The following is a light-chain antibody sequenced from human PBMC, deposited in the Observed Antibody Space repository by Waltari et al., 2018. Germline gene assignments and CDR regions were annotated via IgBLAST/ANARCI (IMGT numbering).Light chain of an antibody. V-gene: IGKV1-5*01. CDR3: QQFDTDVT. Sequence: IQVIQSPSTLSASVGDPVTISCRVSQRINIWLAWYQQKPGKAPKLLIKKASTLEDGVPSRFSGSGSGTEFTLTIKSLQPDDFGTYFCQQFDTDVTFGQGTKVEI. CDR2: KAS. J-gene: IGKJ2*01. CDR1: QRINIW.